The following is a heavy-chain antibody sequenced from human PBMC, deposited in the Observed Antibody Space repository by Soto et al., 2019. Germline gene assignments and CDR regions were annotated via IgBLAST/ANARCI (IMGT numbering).Heavy chain of an antibody. CDR1: GDSVSSNSAA. V-gene: IGHV6-1*01. CDR2: TYYRSKWYN. CDR3: ARGRVPAARGYYYGSGSYSDWFGR. Sequence: SQTLSLTCAISGDSVSSNSAAWNWIRQSPSRGLEWLGRTYYRSKWYNDYAVSVKSRITINPDTSKNQFSLQLNSVTPEDTAVYCCARGRVPAARGYYYGSGSYSDWFGRWGQGTLVTVSS. D-gene: IGHD3-10*01. J-gene: IGHJ5*02.